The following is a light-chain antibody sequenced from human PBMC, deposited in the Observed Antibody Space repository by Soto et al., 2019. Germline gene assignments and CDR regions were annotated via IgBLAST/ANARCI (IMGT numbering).Light chain of an antibody. J-gene: IGLJ1*01. CDR1: SSDVGGYNY. CDR3: SSYTSSSTGV. V-gene: IGLV2-14*01. CDR2: EVS. Sequence: LTQPAAVSGSPGQSITISCTGTSSDVGGYNYVSWYQQHPGKAPKLMIYEVSNRPSGVSNRFSGSKSGNTASLTISGLQAEDEADYYCSSYTSSSTGVFGTGTKVTVL.